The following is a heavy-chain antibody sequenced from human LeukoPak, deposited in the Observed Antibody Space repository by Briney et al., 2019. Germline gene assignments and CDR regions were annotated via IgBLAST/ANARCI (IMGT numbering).Heavy chain of an antibody. CDR1: GGSFSGYY. J-gene: IGHJ5*02. CDR3: AGHSGVLRYFDWFIITGWFDP. Sequence: SETLSLTCAVYGGSFSGYYWSWIRQPPGKGLEWIGEINHSGSTNYNPSLKSRVTISVDTSKNQFSLKLSSVTAADTAVYYCAGHSGVLRYFDWFIITGWFDPWGQGTLVTVSS. CDR2: INHSGST. V-gene: IGHV4-34*01. D-gene: IGHD3-9*01.